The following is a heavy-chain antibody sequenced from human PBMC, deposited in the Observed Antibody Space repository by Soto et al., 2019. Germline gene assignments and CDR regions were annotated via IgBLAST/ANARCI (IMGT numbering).Heavy chain of an antibody. CDR1: GVTFSTYG. J-gene: IGHJ3*02. D-gene: IGHD1-26*01. CDR3: ARDKWELSFPVAPLDI. CDR2: IWYDGSKT. V-gene: IGHV3-33*01. Sequence: PGGSLRLSCAASGVTFSTYGMHWVRQAPGKGLEWVALIWYDGSKTYYGDSVKGRFTISRDNSKNTLYLQMNGLTAEDTAVYYCARDKWELSFPVAPLDIWGQGTLVTVS.